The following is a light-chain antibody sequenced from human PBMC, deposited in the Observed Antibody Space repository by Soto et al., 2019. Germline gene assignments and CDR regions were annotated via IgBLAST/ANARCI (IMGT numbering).Light chain of an antibody. CDR1: QSISSW. CDR2: KAS. V-gene: IGKV1-5*03. J-gene: IGKJ1*01. Sequence: DIQMTQSPSTLSASVGDRVTITCRASQSISSWLAWYQQKPGKAPKLLIYKASSLESGVPSRFSGSGSGTEFTLTISSLQPDEFATYYCQQYSSYSRTFGQGTKVDIK. CDR3: QQYSSYSRT.